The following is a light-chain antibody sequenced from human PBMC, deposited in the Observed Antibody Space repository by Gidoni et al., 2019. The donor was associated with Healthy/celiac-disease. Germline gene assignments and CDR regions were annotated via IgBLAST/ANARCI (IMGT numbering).Light chain of an antibody. J-gene: IGKJ3*01. V-gene: IGKV3-11*01. CDR3: QQRSNWPRT. CDR2: DAS. CDR1: QSVSSY. Sequence: EIVLTQSPATLSLSPGERATLSCRASQSVSSYLACYKQKPGQAPRLLIYDASNRATGIPARFSGSGSGTDFTLTISSLEPEDFAVYYCQQRSNWPRTFGPWTKVDIK.